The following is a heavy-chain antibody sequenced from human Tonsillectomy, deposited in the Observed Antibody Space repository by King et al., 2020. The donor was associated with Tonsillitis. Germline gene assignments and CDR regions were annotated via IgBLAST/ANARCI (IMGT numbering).Heavy chain of an antibody. V-gene: IGHV4-34*01. CDR2: INHSGST. D-gene: IGHD3-10*01. Sequence: VQLQQWGAGLLKPSETLSLTCAVYGGSFSGYYWSWIRQPPGKGLEWIGEINHSGSTNYNPSLKSRVTISVDTSKNQFSLKLSSVTAADTAVCYCARGRALPLWFGELAQHKPFDPWGQGTLVTVSS. CDR1: GGSFSGYY. J-gene: IGHJ5*02. CDR3: ARGRALPLWFGELAQHKPFDP.